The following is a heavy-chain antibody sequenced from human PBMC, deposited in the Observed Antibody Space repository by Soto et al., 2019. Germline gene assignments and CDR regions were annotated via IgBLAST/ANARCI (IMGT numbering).Heavy chain of an antibody. V-gene: IGHV3-21*01. J-gene: IGHJ4*02. Sequence: EVQLVESGGGLVKPGGSLRLSCAASGFTFSSYSMNWVRQAPGKGLEWVSCISYSSSYIYYADSVKGRFTISRDNAKTSLYLQMNSLRAEDTAVYYCAIAGGWELLDYWGQGTLVTVSS. D-gene: IGHD1-26*01. CDR1: GFTFSSYS. CDR2: ISYSSSYI. CDR3: AIAGGWELLDY.